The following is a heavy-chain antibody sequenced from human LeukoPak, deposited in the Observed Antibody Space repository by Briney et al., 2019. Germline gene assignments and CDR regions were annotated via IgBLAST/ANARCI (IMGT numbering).Heavy chain of an antibody. Sequence: ASVKVSRKASGYTFTGYYIHWVRQAPGQGLAWMGWINPNSGDTNYAQKFQGRVTMTRDTSISTAYMELSRLRSEDTAVYYCVRAGYDLWSDQWGQGTLVTVSS. CDR1: GYTFTGYY. V-gene: IGHV1-2*02. CDR2: INPNSGDT. J-gene: IGHJ5*02. CDR3: VRAGYDLWSDQ. D-gene: IGHD3-3*01.